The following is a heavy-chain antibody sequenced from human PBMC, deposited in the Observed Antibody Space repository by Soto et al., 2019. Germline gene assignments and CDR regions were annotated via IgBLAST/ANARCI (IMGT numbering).Heavy chain of an antibody. CDR2: ISGSGGST. V-gene: IGHV3-23*01. Sequence: GESLKISCAASGFTFSSYAMSWVRQAPGKGLEWVSAISGSGGSTYYADSVKGRFTISRDNSKNTLYLQMNSLRAEDTAVYYCAKWAQQLVRGDYYYYGMDVWGQGTTVTVSS. CDR3: AKWAQQLVRGDYYYYGMDV. J-gene: IGHJ6*02. D-gene: IGHD6-13*01. CDR1: GFTFSSYA.